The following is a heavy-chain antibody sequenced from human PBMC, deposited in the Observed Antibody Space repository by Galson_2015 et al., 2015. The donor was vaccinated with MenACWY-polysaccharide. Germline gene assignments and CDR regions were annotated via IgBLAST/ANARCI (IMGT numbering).Heavy chain of an antibody. D-gene: IGHD4-23*01. V-gene: IGHV3-23*01. Sequence: SLRLSCAASGFTFSSYAMSWVRQAPGKGLEWVSGVSASGGSTVYTDSAKGRFTMSRDNSKRSLNLQMNSLKAEDTAVYYCYRLTGDDGGNIDLWGRGTLVTVSS. CDR3: YRLTGDDGGNIDL. J-gene: IGHJ2*01. CDR2: VSASGGST. CDR1: GFTFSSYA.